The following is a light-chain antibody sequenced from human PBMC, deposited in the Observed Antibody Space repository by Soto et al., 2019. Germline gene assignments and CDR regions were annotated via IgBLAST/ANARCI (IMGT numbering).Light chain of an antibody. CDR2: GAT. J-gene: IGKJ1*01. CDR3: QQYDTSPRT. CDR1: QSVSSN. Sequence: EIVMTQSPATLSVSPGERATLSCRASQSVSSNLAWYQQKPGQAPRLLIYGATTRATAIPARFSGSGSGTDFTLTISRLEPEDFAVYYCQQYDTSPRTFGQGTKVDIK. V-gene: IGKV3-15*01.